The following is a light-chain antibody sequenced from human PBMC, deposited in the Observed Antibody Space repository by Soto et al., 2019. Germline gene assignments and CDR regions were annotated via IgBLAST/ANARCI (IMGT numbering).Light chain of an antibody. CDR2: QAS. V-gene: IGKV1-5*03. J-gene: IGKJ1*01. CDR1: QSIINW. Sequence: DIQMTQSPSTLSASVGDRVTITCRASQSIINWLAWYQQKPGKAPKLLVSQASTLENGVPSRLSGSGSGTEFTLTISSLQPDDFATYYCHQYGSYPWTFGQGTEV. CDR3: HQYGSYPWT.